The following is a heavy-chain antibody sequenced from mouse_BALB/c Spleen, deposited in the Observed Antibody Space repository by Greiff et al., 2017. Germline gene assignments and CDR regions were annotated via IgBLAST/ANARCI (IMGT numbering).Heavy chain of an antibody. CDR1: GYTFTSYW. V-gene: IGHV1S22*01. D-gene: IGHD1-1*01. Sequence: LQQPGSELVRPGASVKLSCKASGYTFTSYWMHWVKQRPGQGLEWIGNIYPGSGSTNYDEKFKSKATLTVDTSSSTAYMQLSSLTSEDSAVYYCARWGYYGSYYAMDYWGQGTSVTVSS. CDR2: IYPGSGST. CDR3: ARWGYYGSYYAMDY. J-gene: IGHJ4*01.